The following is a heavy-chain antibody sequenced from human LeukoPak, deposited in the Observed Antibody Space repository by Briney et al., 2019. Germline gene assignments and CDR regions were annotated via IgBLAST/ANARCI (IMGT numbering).Heavy chain of an antibody. D-gene: IGHD3-10*01. V-gene: IGHV5-51*01. Sequence: GESLKISCKGSGYSFTSYWIACVRHMPAKTLERMGSIYPGDSYTTYTPSFQGHVTISADKSISTAYLQSRTLTASDTAMYCCARRSGGDALYIWGEGTMFTVSS. J-gene: IGHJ3*02. CDR3: ARRSGGDALYI. CDR2: IYPGDSYT. CDR1: GYSFTSYW.